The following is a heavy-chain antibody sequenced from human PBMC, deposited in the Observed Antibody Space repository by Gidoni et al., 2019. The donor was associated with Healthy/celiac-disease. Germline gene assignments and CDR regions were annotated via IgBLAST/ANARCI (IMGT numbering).Heavy chain of an antibody. CDR2: IYSGGST. J-gene: IGHJ2*01. Sequence: EVQLVESGGGLIQPGGSLRLSCAASGFPVGSTYMSWVRQAPGKGRGWGSVIYSGGSTYYADSVKGRFTISRDNSKNTLYLQMNSLRAEDTAVYYCARDRGGSYWPLGWYFDLWGRGTLVTVSS. CDR1: GFPVGSTY. D-gene: IGHD1-26*01. CDR3: ARDRGGSYWPLGWYFDL. V-gene: IGHV3-53*01.